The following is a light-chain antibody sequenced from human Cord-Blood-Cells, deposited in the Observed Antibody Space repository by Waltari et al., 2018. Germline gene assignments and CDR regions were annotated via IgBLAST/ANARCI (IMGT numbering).Light chain of an antibody. CDR3: AAWDDSLNGPGVV. CDR2: SNK. Sequence: QSVLTQPPSASGTPGQRVTISCSGSSSNIGSNTVNWYQQLPGTAPKLLIYSNKQRPPGVPDRFSGSKSGTSASLAISGLQSEDEADYYCAAWDDSLNGPGVVFGGGTKLTVL. V-gene: IGLV1-44*01. J-gene: IGLJ2*01. CDR1: SSNIGSNT.